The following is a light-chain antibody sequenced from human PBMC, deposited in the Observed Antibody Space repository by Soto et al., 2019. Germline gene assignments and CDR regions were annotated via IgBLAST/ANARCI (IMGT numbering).Light chain of an antibody. V-gene: IGKV4-1*01. CDR3: QQYYGAPQT. Sequence: DIVMTQSPDSLAVSLGDRATINCKSSQSILYSSNNKNYLAWYQQKPGQPPKLLIYWASTRESGVPDRFSGSGSGTDFTLTISSLQAGDVAVYYCQQYYGAPQTFRQGTKVEIK. J-gene: IGKJ1*01. CDR2: WAS. CDR1: QSILYSSNNKNY.